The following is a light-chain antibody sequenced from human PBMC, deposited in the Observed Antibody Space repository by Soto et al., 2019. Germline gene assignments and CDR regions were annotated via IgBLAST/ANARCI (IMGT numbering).Light chain of an antibody. CDR3: QQYNDYWT. V-gene: IGKV1-5*03. J-gene: IGKJ1*01. Sequence: DIQMTQSPSTLSASVGDRVTITCRASQSISSWLAWYQQKPGKAPKVVIYKASSLASGVPSRFSGSGSGTEFTLTISSLQPDDFATYYCQQYNDYWTFSQGTKVEIK. CDR1: QSISSW. CDR2: KAS.